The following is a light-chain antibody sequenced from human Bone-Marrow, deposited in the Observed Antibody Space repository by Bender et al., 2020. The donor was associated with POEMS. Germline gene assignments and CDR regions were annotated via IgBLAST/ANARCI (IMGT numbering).Light chain of an antibody. CDR3: CSFTTTISWV. CDR1: SSDVGAYNF. CDR2: EAT. Sequence: QSALTQPASVSGSPGQSVTISCTGTSSDVGAYNFVSWYQQHPGKAPKLIIYEATKRPSGVSNRFSGSKSGYTASLTISGLQAEDEADYHCCSFTTTISWVFGGGTKLTVL. J-gene: IGLJ3*02. V-gene: IGLV2-23*01.